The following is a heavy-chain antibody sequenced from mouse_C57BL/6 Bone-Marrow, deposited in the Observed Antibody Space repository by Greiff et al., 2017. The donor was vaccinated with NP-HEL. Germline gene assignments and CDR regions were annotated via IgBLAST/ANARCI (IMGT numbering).Heavy chain of an antibody. CDR1: GYTFTGYW. CDR2: ILPGSGST. V-gene: IGHV1-9*01. Sequence: QVTLKESGAELMKPGASVKLSCKATGYTFTGYWIEWVKQRPGHGLEWIGEILPGSGSTNYNEKLKGKATFTADTSSNTAYMQLSSLTTEDSAIYYCARPFDYYGSSSNYFDYWGQGTTLTVSS. J-gene: IGHJ2*01. D-gene: IGHD1-1*01. CDR3: ARPFDYYGSSSNYFDY.